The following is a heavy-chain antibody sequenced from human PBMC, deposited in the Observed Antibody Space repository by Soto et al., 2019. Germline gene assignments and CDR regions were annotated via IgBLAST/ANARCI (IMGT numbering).Heavy chain of an antibody. V-gene: IGHV1-69*01. D-gene: IGHD3-10*01. CDR3: ARDPWSRGACY. Sequence: QVQLVQSGAEVKNPGSSVKVSCKASGGTLSRYAISWPRQAPGQGLEWMGWIIPIFGTANYAQKFQGSVTITAGDSTSSADMELSSLRSEAAAVYYCARDPWSRGACYWGHRTLVPVSS. CDR2: IIPIFGTA. J-gene: IGHJ4*01. CDR1: GGTLSRYA.